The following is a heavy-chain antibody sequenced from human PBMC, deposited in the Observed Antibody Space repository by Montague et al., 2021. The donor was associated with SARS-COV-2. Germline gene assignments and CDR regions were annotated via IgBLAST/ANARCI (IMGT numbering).Heavy chain of an antibody. D-gene: IGHD1-14*01. V-gene: IGHV4-59*08. CDR2: IYYSGSS. CDR3: ARHSAFNNHAVFDY. J-gene: IGHJ4*02. CDR1: GGSMNSYY. Sequence: SETLSLTCTVSGGSMNSYYWSWIRQAPGKGLEWIGWIYYSGSSYSHPSLKSRLTISADTSRSEFYLNLTSVTAADTAVYFFARHSAFNNHAVFDYWGQGTLVTVSS.